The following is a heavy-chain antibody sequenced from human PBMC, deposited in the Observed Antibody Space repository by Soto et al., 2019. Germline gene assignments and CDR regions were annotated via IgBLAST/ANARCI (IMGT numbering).Heavy chain of an antibody. D-gene: IGHD5-12*01. CDR2: ISSSGSTI. J-gene: IGHJ3*02. V-gene: IGHV3-11*04. Sequence: GGSLRLSCAASGFTFSDYYMSWIRQAPGKGLEGGSYISSSGSTIYYADSVKGRFTISRDNAKNSLYLQMNSLRAEDTAVYYCARGDVIGRGYNAFDIWGQGTMVTVSS. CDR1: GFTFSDYY. CDR3: ARGDVIGRGYNAFDI.